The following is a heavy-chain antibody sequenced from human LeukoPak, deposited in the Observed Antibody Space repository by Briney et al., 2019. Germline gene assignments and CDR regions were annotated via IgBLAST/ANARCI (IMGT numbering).Heavy chain of an antibody. CDR1: GGSISSYY. CDR3: ARLLIVVVPAAMDV. Sequence: SQTLSLTCAVSGGSISSYYWSWIRQPPGKGLEWIGEINHSGSTNYNPSLKSRVTISVDTSKNQFSLKLSSVTAADTAVYYCARLLIVVVPAAMDVWGKGTTVTISS. J-gene: IGHJ6*04. CDR2: INHSGST. V-gene: IGHV4-34*01. D-gene: IGHD2-2*01.